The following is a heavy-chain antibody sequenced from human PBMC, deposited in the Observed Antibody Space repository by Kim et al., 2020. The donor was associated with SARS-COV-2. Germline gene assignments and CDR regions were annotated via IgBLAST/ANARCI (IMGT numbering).Heavy chain of an antibody. J-gene: IGHJ4*02. V-gene: IGHV3-11*06. Sequence: RGRFTISRDNAKNSLYLQMNSLRAEDTAVYYCARDSDYDYVWGSYRYFGYWGQGTLVTVSS. CDR3: ARDSDYDYVWGSYRYFGY. D-gene: IGHD3-16*02.